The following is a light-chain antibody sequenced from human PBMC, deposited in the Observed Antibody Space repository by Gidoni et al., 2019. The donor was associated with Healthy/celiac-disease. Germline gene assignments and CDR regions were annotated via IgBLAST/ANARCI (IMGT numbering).Light chain of an antibody. V-gene: IGKV1-39*01. CDR3: QQCYSSPLT. CDR2: AAS. Sequence: DIQRTQSPSSLSASVGDRVTITCRASQSISSYLDWYQQKPGKAPKLLIYAASSLQSGVPSRFSGSGSGTDFTLTISSLQPEDFATYYCQQCYSSPLTFXGXTKVEIK. CDR1: QSISSY. J-gene: IGKJ4*01.